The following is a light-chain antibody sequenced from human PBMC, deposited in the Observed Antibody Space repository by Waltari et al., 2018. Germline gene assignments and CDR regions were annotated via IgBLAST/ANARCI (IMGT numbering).Light chain of an antibody. CDR3: QQSFSTPWT. V-gene: IGKV1-39*01. CDR2: AAS. Sequence: DIQMTQSPSSLSASVGDRVTITCRASQSIRSYLNWYQQKPGKAPKLLFYAASSLQSGVPSRFSGSGSGTDFTLTISSLQPEDFATYYCQQSFSTPWTFGQGTSGNQT. CDR1: QSIRSY. J-gene: IGKJ1*01.